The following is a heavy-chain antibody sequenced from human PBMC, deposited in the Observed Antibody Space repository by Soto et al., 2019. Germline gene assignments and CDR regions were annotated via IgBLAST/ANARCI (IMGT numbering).Heavy chain of an antibody. D-gene: IGHD1-26*01. CDR3: ARHHVRGRTIAGAAEF. V-gene: IGHV4-34*01. CDR1: GKSLSGYY. CDR2: INHSGNT. J-gene: IGHJ4*02. Sequence: QVQLQQWGAGLLKPSETLSLTCAVYGKSLSGYYWSWIRQPPGKALEWIGEINHSGNTNYNPSLKSRVTISVDTSKNQLFLNLSSVTDADTAMYYCARHHVRGRTIAGAAEFWGQGTLVTVSS.